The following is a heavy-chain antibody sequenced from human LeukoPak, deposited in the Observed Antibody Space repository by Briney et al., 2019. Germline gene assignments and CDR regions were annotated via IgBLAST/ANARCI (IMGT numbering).Heavy chain of an antibody. Sequence: PSETLSLTCAVYGGSFSGYYWSWIRQPPGKGLEWIGEINHSGSTNYNPSLKSRVTISVDTSKNQFSLKLSSVTAADTAVYYCARARGYSSDLFDYWGQGTLVTVSS. CDR3: ARARGYSSDLFDY. CDR2: INHSGST. J-gene: IGHJ4*02. CDR1: GGSFSGYY. D-gene: IGHD6-19*01. V-gene: IGHV4-34*01.